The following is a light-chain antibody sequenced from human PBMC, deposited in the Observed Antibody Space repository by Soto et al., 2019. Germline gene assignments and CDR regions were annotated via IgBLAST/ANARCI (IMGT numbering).Light chain of an antibody. CDR1: SSDVGGYNY. CDR3: SSYAGSNTPYV. Sequence: QSALTQPPSASGSPGQSVTISCTGTSSDVGGYNYVSWYQHHPGNAPKLVIYEVNKRTSGVPDRFSGSKSGNTASLTVSGLQADDEADYYCSSYAGSNTPYVFGTGTKLTVL. J-gene: IGLJ1*01. CDR2: EVN. V-gene: IGLV2-8*01.